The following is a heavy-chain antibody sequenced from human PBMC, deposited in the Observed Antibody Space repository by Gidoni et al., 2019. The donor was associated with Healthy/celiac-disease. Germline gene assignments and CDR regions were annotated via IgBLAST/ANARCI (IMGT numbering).Heavy chain of an antibody. J-gene: IGHJ4*02. Sequence: QVQLVESGGGVVQPGRSLRPSCAASGFTFSSYAMHWVRQAPGKGLEWVAVISYDGSNKYYADSVKGRFTISRDNSKNTLYLQMNSLRAEDTAVYYCARDLHYWGQGTLVTVSS. CDR2: ISYDGSNK. CDR3: ARDLHY. V-gene: IGHV3-30-3*01. CDR1: GFTFSSYA.